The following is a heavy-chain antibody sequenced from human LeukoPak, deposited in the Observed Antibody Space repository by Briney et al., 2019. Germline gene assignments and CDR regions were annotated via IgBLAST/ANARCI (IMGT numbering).Heavy chain of an antibody. J-gene: IGHJ3*02. CDR3: ARVRGITIFGVVTPTKKDAFDI. V-gene: IGHV5-51*01. CDR1: GYSFTSYW. D-gene: IGHD3-3*01. CDR2: IYPGDSDT. Sequence: GESLKISCKGSGYSFTSYWIGWVRQMPGKGLEWMGIIYPGDSDTRYSPSFQGQVTISADKSISTAYLQWSGLKASDTAMYYCARVRGITIFGVVTPTKKDAFDIWGQGTMVTVSS.